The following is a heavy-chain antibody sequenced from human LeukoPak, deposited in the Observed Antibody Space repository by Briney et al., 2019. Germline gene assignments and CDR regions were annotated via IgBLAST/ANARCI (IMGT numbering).Heavy chain of an antibody. D-gene: IGHD2-21*02. J-gene: IGHJ4*02. CDR1: GGDFSSYA. V-gene: IGHV1-69*04. CDR2: IIPIFGIA. Sequence: SVKVSCKASGGDFSSYAISWVRQAPGQGLEWMGRIIPIFGIANYAQKFQGRVTITADKSTSTAYMELSSLRSEDTAVYYCASSRDVLTGVFDYWGQGTLVTVSS. CDR3: ASSRDVLTGVFDY.